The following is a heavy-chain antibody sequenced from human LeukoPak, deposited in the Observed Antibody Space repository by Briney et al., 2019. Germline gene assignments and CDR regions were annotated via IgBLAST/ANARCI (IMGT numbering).Heavy chain of an antibody. D-gene: IGHD6-13*01. CDR3: AHLPRGYSSSWLDY. J-gene: IGHJ4*02. Sequence: SGPTLVKPTQTLTLTCTFSGFSLSTSGVGVGWILQPPGKALEWLALIYWNDDKSYRPSLKSRLTITKDTSKNQVVLTMTNMDPVDTATYYCAHLPRGYSSSWLDYWGQGTLVTVSS. V-gene: IGHV2-5*01. CDR1: GFSLSTSGVG. CDR2: IYWNDDK.